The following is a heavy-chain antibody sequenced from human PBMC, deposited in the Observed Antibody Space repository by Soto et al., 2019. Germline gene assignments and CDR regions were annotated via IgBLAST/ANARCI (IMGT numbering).Heavy chain of an antibody. V-gene: IGHV1-3*01. J-gene: IGHJ4*02. CDR2: INAGNGNK. CDR3: ARDIPYYYDSSGYFDY. Sequence: GASVKVSCKASGYTFTSYAMHWVRQAPGQRLEWMGWINAGNGNKKYSQKFQGRVTITRDTSASKAYMELSSLRSEDTAVYYCARDIPYYYDSSGYFDYWGQGTQVTVSS. D-gene: IGHD3-22*01. CDR1: GYTFTSYA.